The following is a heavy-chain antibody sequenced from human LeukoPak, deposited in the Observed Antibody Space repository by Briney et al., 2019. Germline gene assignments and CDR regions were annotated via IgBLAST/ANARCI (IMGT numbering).Heavy chain of an antibody. V-gene: IGHV3-23*01. J-gene: IGHJ4*02. CDR3: AKAMSTVMGGTDY. D-gene: IGHD4-17*01. Sequence: GGSLRLSCAASGFTFSSYAMSWVRQAPGKGLAWVSTISGGSGSTYCADSVKGRFIISRDNSKNTLYLQMNSLRADDTALYYCAKAMSTVMGGTDYWGQGTLVTVSS. CDR1: GFTFSSYA. CDR2: ISGGSGST.